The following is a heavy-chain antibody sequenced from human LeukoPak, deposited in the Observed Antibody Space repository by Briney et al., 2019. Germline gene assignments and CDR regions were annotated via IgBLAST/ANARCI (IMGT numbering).Heavy chain of an antibody. D-gene: IGHD2-2*01. J-gene: IGHJ5*02. CDR1: GGSFSGYY. CDR3: ARGRIVVVPAAMRNWFDP. V-gene: IGHV4-34*01. Sequence: SETLSLTCAVYGGSFSGYYWSWIRQPPGKGLEWIGEINHSGSTNYNPSLKSRVTISVDTSKNQFSLKLSSVTAADTAVYYCARGRIVVVPAAMRNWFDPWGQGTLVTASS. CDR2: INHSGST.